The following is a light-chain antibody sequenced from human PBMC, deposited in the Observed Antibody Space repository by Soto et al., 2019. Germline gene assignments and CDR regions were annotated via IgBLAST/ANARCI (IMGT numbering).Light chain of an antibody. Sequence: QSALTQPPSVSGAPGQRVTISCTGSSSNIGAGYAVHWYQQLPGTAPKLLIYDNLNRPSGVPDRFSGSRSGTSASLAITGLQAEDEADYYCQTLDSSLNVYVFGPGTKVTVL. V-gene: IGLV1-40*01. CDR1: SSNIGAGYA. CDR2: DNL. J-gene: IGLJ1*01. CDR3: QTLDSSLNVYV.